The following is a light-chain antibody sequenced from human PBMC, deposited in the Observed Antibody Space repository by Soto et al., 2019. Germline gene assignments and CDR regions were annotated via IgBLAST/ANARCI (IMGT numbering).Light chain of an antibody. V-gene: IGKV1-33*01. Sequence: DIQLTQSPSSLSASIGDSVTITCQASQDISTSLNWYHRRPGKAPKLLITDASTLQTGVPPRFRGSGAGTDFSFTISRLQPEDFGEYYCQQYENVPTFVQGTKVDIK. CDR3: QQYENVPT. CDR2: DAS. J-gene: IGKJ2*01. CDR1: QDISTS.